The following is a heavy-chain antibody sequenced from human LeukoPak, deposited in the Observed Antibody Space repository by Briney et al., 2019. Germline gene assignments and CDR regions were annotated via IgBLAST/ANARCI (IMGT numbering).Heavy chain of an antibody. CDR3: ARRSGDYFDY. V-gene: IGHV4-59*08. Sequence: SETLSLTCTVSGGSISSYYWSWIRQPPGKGLEWIGYIYYSGSTNYNPSLTSRVTISVDTSKNQFSLKLSSVAAADTAVYYCARRSGDYFDYWGQGTLVTVSS. D-gene: IGHD3-10*01. CDR2: IYYSGST. J-gene: IGHJ4*02. CDR1: GGSISSYY.